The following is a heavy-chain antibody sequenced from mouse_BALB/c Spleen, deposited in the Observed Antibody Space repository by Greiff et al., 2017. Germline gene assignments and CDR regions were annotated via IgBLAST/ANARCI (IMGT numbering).Heavy chain of an antibody. V-gene: IGHV5-6-2*01. Sequence: EVQRVESGGGLVKLGGSLKLSCAASGFTFSSYYMSWVRQTPEKRLELVAAINSNGGSTYYPDTVKGRFTISRDNAKNTLYLQMSSLKSEDTALYYCARHDTTATFDYWGQGTTLTVSS. CDR2: INSNGGST. CDR1: GFTFSSYY. J-gene: IGHJ2*01. CDR3: ARHDTTATFDY. D-gene: IGHD1-2*01.